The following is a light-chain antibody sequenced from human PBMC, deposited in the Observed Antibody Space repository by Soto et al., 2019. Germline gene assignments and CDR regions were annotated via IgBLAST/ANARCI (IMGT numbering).Light chain of an antibody. CDR2: GAS. CDR1: QSVSSRY. J-gene: IGKJ5*01. Sequence: EIVLTQSPGTLSLSPGERATLSCRASQSVSSRYLAWYQQKPGQAPRLLIYGASSRATAIPDRFTGSGSGTDFTLTISRLEPEDFAVYYCQQRSNWLSITFGQGTRLEIK. CDR3: QQRSNWLSIT. V-gene: IGKV3D-20*02.